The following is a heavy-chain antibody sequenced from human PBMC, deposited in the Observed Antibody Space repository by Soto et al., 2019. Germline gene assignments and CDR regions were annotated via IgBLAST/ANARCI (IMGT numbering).Heavy chain of an antibody. J-gene: IGHJ6*02. D-gene: IGHD6-25*01. CDR3: ARGRPNYFYYGLDA. CDR1: GGSIKSDYY. V-gene: IGHV4-30-4*01. Sequence: PSETLSLTCSVSGGSIKSDYYWAWVRQFPGGGLQWMGYKYYSGATDSDPSLERRVSFSVDMSKNQFSLNLTSVTVADTAVYYCARGRPNYFYYGLDAWGQGIPVTVYS. CDR2: KYYSGAT.